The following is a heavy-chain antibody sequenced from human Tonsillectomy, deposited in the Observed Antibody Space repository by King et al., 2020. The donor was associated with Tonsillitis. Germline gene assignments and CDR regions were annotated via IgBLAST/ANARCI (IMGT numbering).Heavy chain of an antibody. D-gene: IGHD6-19*01. V-gene: IGHV4-59*08. Sequence: QLQESGPGLVKPSETLSLTCTVSGDSITSYYWSWIRQPPGKGLEWIGYIYYSGSTNYNPSLKSRVTISVDTSKNQFSLKLSSVTAADTAVYYCARRGYRSGFYYLDYWGQGTLVTVSS. CDR3: ARRGYRSGFYYLDY. J-gene: IGHJ4*02. CDR2: IYYSGST. CDR1: GDSITSYY.